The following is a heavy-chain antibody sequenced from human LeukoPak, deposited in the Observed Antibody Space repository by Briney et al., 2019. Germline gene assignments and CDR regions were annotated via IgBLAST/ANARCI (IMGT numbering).Heavy chain of an antibody. CDR3: ARDMGWLGVNRYYLDY. CDR2: RSTYTGNT. V-gene: IGHV1-18*01. J-gene: IGHJ4*02. D-gene: IGHD3-10*01. Sequence: ASVKVSCKASNYTFTTYGISWVRQAPGPGLEWMGCRSTYTGNTTYAQHPQGRVSMTTDKSTRTAYMELRSLRTDETAVYYCARDMGWLGVNRYYLDYWGQGTLVTVSS. CDR1: NYTFTTYG.